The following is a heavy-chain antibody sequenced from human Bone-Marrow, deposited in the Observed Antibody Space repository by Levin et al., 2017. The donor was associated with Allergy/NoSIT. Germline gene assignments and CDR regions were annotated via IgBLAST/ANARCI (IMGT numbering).Heavy chain of an antibody. CDR2: IKEDGSEK. D-gene: IGHD5-24*01. Sequence: GGSLRLSCAASGFTFSNSWMSWVRQAPGKGLEWVANIKEDGSEKYYVDSVKGRFTISRDTAKNSLYVQMNSLRAEDTAVYYCARDQFRRATIGARWFDPWGQGTLVTVSS. CDR1: GFTFSNSW. V-gene: IGHV3-7*01. CDR3: ARDQFRRATIGARWFDP. J-gene: IGHJ5*02.